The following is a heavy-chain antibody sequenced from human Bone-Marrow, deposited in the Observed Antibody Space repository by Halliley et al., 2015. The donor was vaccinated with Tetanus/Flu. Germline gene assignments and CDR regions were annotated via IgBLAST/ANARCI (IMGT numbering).Heavy chain of an antibody. Sequence: SLRLSCAASGFTFSSYAIHWVRQAPGKGLEWVAVISHDGGNEDYADSLKGRLTVSRDNSKNTVYLQINSLRGEDTAMYYCAKERQRRDCSGGDCYGLDYWGQGTLVTVSS. CDR2: ISHDGGNE. V-gene: IGHV3-30*18. CDR3: AKERQRRDCSGGDCYGLDY. CDR1: GFTFSSYA. J-gene: IGHJ4*02. D-gene: IGHD2-15*01.